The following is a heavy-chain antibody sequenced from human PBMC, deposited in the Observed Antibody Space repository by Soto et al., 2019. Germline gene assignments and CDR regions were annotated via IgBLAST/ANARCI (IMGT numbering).Heavy chain of an antibody. CDR1: GYTFTNYY. J-gene: IGHJ4*02. CDR2: INPGGGST. CDR3: ARINNCGGDCYSSFDY. Sequence: GASVKVSCKASGYTFTNYYIHWVRQAPGQGLEWMGVINPGGGSTNYAQKFKGRLTMTTDTSTSTAYMELRSLRSDDTAVYYCARINNCGGDCYSSFDYWGQGTLVTVSS. V-gene: IGHV1-46*01. D-gene: IGHD2-21*02.